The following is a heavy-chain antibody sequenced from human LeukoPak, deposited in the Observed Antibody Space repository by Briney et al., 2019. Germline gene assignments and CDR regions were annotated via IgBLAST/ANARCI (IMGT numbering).Heavy chain of an antibody. Sequence: SETLSLTCALYGGSFSGYYWSWIRQPPGKGLEWIGEINHSGSTNYNPSLKSRVTMSVDTSKNQFSLKLSSVTAADTAVYYCARDAGWDWNYRRWFDPWGQGTLVTVSS. J-gene: IGHJ5*02. CDR3: ARDAGWDWNYRRWFDP. CDR2: INHSGST. CDR1: GGSFSGYY. V-gene: IGHV4-34*01. D-gene: IGHD1-7*01.